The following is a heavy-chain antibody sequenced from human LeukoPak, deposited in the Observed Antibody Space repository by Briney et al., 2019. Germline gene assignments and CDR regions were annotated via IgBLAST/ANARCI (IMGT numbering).Heavy chain of an antibody. Sequence: GGSLRLSCAASGFTFSSYGMHWVRQAPGKGLEWMAVISYDGSNKYYADSVKGRFTISRDNSKNTLYLQMNSLRAEDTAVYYCAKPGHDYGDHDYWGQGTLVTVSS. CDR1: GFTFSSYG. CDR3: AKPGHDYGDHDY. V-gene: IGHV3-30*18. J-gene: IGHJ4*02. D-gene: IGHD4-17*01. CDR2: ISYDGSNK.